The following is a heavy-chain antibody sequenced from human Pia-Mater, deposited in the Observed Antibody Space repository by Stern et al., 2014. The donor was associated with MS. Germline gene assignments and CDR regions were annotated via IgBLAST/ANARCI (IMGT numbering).Heavy chain of an antibody. D-gene: IGHD2-2*01. Sequence: VQLVQSGVEVKKPGSSVKVSCKTSGGILSSYSIGWVRQAPGQGLERVGGVRPILNTANYAQTVQGRVTITADESTNTVYMELTSLRSEDTAVYYCADVDPITSEYLWGQGTKVIVSS. J-gene: IGHJ3*01. V-gene: IGHV1-69*01. CDR3: ADVDPITSEYL. CDR1: GGILSSYS. CDR2: VRPILNTA.